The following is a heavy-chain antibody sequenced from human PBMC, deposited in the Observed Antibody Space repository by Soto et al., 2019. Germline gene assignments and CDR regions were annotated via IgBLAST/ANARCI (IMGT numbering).Heavy chain of an antibody. J-gene: IGHJ6*02. D-gene: IGHD2-21*01. CDR1: GFTFRNCA. Sequence: GGSLRLSCIASGFTFRNCAMAWVRQAPGEDLEWVSAIGTSGTPTLYADSVKSRFSISRDDSRNTVSPQMNSLGVEDTATYYCTRILWSSRRDALDIWGQGTTLTV. CDR2: IGTSGTPT. CDR3: TRILWSSRRDALDI. V-gene: IGHV3-23*01.